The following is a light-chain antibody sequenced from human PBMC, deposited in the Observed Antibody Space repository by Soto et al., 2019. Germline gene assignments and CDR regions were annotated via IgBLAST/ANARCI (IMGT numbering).Light chain of an antibody. J-gene: IGKJ2*03. CDR2: AAS. CDR1: QNIRVY. Sequence: DIQMTQSPSSLSASVGDRVTITCRASQNIRVYLNWYQQKPGKAPKPLIYAASTFLSGVPSRFSGSGSGTEFALTISMLQPEDFATDYCQQIFGTRYSFVHGTKLEI. V-gene: IGKV1-39*01. CDR3: QQIFGTRYS.